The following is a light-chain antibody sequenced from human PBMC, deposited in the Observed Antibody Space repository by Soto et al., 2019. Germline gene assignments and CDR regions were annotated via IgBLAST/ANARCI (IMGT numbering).Light chain of an antibody. J-gene: IGKJ1*01. Sequence: DMQLTQSPSTLSASVGDRVTITCRASESISDWLAWLQQKPGKAPKVLIYDASTLESGVPSRFSGSRSGTEFTLAISSLQPDDFATYYCQQYNSYSRTFGQGTKVDI. CDR2: DAS. CDR1: ESISDW. V-gene: IGKV1-5*01. CDR3: QQYNSYSRT.